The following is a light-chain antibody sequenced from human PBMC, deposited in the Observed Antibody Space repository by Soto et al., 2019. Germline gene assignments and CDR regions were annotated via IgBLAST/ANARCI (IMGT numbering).Light chain of an antibody. CDR1: SSDVGGYNY. Sequence: QSALTQPASVSGSRGQSITISGTGTSSDVGGYNYVSWYQQQSGKAPKLMIHEVSNRPSGVSNRFSGSKSGNTASLTISGLQAEDEADYYCSSYTSSRAYVFGIGTKVTVL. CDR3: SSYTSSRAYV. V-gene: IGLV2-14*01. J-gene: IGLJ1*01. CDR2: EVS.